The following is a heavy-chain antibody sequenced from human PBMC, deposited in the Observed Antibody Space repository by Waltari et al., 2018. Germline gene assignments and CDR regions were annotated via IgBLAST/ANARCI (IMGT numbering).Heavy chain of an antibody. D-gene: IGHD6-13*01. CDR2: IIPILGIA. Sequence: QVQLVQSGAEVKKPGSSVKVSCKASGGTFSSYPISWVRQAPGQWLEWMGRIIPILGIANYAQKFQGRVTITADKSTSTAYMELSSLRSEDTAVYYCARDQQQQLLQHWGQGTLVTVSS. V-gene: IGHV1-69*04. J-gene: IGHJ1*01. CDR3: ARDQQQQLLQH. CDR1: GGTFSSYP.